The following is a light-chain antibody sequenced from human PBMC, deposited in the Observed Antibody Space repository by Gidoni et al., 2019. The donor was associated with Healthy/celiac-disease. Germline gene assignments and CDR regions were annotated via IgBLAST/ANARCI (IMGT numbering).Light chain of an antibody. CDR2: DVS. CDR1: SSDVGGYNY. CDR3: SSYTSSSTNV. V-gene: IGLV2-14*03. Sequence: QSALTQPASVSGSPGQSITISCTGTSSDVGGYNYVSWYQQHPGKAPKLMIYDVSNRPSGVSNRFSGSKSGNTASLTISGLQAEDDAYYYCSSYTSSSTNVFGTGTKVTVL. J-gene: IGLJ1*01.